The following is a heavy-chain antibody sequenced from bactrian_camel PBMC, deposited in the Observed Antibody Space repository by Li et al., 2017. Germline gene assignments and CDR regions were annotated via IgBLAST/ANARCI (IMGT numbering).Heavy chain of an antibody. CDR2: ISSGGGTT. CDR1: GFTFSSYG. J-gene: IGHJ4*01. Sequence: VQLVESGGGFVQPGGSLRLSCAASGFTFSSYGMTWVRQAPGKGLEWVSDISSGGGTTNYGDSVKGRFTISRDNAKNMVYLHLNSLKTEDTAMYYCTKTEARIVVRPPGQGTQVTVS. D-gene: IGHD2*01. V-gene: IGHV3S40*01.